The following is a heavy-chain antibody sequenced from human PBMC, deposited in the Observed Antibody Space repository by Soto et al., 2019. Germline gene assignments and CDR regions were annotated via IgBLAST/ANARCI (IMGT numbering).Heavy chain of an antibody. D-gene: IGHD6-13*01. CDR1: GFTFSSYA. CDR2: ISSNGGST. V-gene: IGHV3-64*01. Sequence: PGGSLRLSCAASGFTFSSYAMHWVRQAPGKGLEYVSAISSNGGSTYYANSVKGRFTISRDNSKNTLYLQMGSLRAEDMAVYYCARDGEAAAGTLPNYFDYWGQGTLVTVSS. CDR3: ARDGEAAAGTLPNYFDY. J-gene: IGHJ4*02.